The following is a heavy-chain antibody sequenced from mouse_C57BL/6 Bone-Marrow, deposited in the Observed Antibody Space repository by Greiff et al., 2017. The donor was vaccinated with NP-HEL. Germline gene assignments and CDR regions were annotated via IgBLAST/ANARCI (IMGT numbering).Heavy chain of an antibody. CDR1: GYSITGDY. D-gene: IGHD2-3*01. J-gene: IGHJ4*01. CDR2: ISYSGST. CDR3: ARGWSFYAMDY. V-gene: IGHV3-8*01. Sequence: EVQLQESGPGLAKPSQTLSLTCSVTGYSITGDYWNWIRKFPGNKLEYMGYISYSGSTYYNPSLKSRISITRDTSKNQYYLQLNSVTTEDTATYYCARGWSFYAMDYWGEGTSVTVSS.